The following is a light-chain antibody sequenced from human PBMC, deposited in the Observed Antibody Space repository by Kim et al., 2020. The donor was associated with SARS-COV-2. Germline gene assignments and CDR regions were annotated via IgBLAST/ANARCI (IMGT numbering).Light chain of an antibody. V-gene: IGKV1-33*01. CDR3: QQYDHLPLT. J-gene: IGKJ4*01. CDR2: DTS. CDR1: QGINKY. Sequence: ASVGDRVTITCQASQGINKYLNWYQQKPGKAPKLLIYDTSNLQTGVPSRFGGSGSGTDFTFTISSLQPEDVATYYCQQYDHLPLTFGGGTKVDIK.